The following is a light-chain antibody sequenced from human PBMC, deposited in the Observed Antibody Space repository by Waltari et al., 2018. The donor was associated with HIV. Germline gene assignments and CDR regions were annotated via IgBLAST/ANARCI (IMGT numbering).Light chain of an antibody. CDR1: QSVSSN. V-gene: IGKV3-15*01. CDR3: QQYNNWPPKT. Sequence: EIVMTQSPATLSVSPGERATLSCRASQSVSSNLAWYQQKEGQAPGPLIYVASTTATGIPARFSGSGSGAEFNFTISGLQSEDFAVYYCQQYNNWPPKTFGQGTKVEIK. CDR2: VAS. J-gene: IGKJ1*01.